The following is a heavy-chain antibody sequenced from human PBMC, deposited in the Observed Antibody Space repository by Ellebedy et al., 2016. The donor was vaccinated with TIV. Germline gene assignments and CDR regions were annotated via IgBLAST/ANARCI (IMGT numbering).Heavy chain of an antibody. CDR2: IKQDGSDK. D-gene: IGHD1-1*01. CDR1: GFTFSSSW. CDR3: ARDTTSDY. V-gene: IGHV3-7*03. Sequence: GESLKISCAASGFTFSSSWMTWVRQAPGKGLEWVANIKQDGSDKFYVDSVKGRFTISRDNAKNSLYLQTNSLKTEDTAIYYCARDTTSDYWGQGALVTVSS. J-gene: IGHJ4*02.